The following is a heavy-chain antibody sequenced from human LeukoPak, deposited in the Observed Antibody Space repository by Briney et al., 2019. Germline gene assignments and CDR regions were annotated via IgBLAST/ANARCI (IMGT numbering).Heavy chain of an antibody. CDR3: ARDPGGWYYSDYYFDY. V-gene: IGHV1-18*01. J-gene: IGHJ4*02. Sequence: ASVKVSCKASGHTFTSYGISWVRQAPGQGLEWMGWISAYNGNTNYAQKLQGRVTMTTDTSTSTAYMELRSLRSDDTAVYYCARDPGGWYYSDYYFDYWGQGTLVTVSS. D-gene: IGHD6-19*01. CDR2: ISAYNGNT. CDR1: GHTFTSYG.